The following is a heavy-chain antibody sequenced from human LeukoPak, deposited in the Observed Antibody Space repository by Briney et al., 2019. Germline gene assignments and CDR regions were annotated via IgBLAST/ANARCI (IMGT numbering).Heavy chain of an antibody. CDR1: GYTFTSYG. V-gene: IGHV1-18*01. CDR3: AGDNGRITFGGVIVMNY. CDR2: ISAYNGNT. Sequence: GASVKVSCKASGYTFTSYGISWVRQAPGQGLEWMGWISAYNGNTNYAQKLQGRVTMATDTSTSTAYMELRSLRSDDTAVYYCAGDNGRITFGGVIVMNYWGQGTLVTVSS. D-gene: IGHD3-16*02. J-gene: IGHJ4*02.